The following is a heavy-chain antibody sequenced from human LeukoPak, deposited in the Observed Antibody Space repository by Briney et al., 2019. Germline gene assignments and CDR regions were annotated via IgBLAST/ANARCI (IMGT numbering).Heavy chain of an antibody. CDR1: GFIFSNYW. CDR3: ARDIAARWYYFDY. V-gene: IGHV3-7*01. D-gene: IGHD6-13*01. Sequence: GGSLRLSCAASGFIFSNYWMSWVRQAPGKGLEWVANIKQDGSEKHYVDSVKGRFTISRDNAENSLYLQMNRLGAEDTAVYYCARDIAARWYYFDYWGQGTLVTVSS. J-gene: IGHJ4*02. CDR2: IKQDGSEK.